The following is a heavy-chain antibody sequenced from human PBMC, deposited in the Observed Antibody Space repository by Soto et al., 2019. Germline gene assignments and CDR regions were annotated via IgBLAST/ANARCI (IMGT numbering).Heavy chain of an antibody. CDR1: GGSISSGDYY. V-gene: IGHV4-30-4*01. CDR3: ASESSRGVINAFDI. CDR2: IYYSGST. Sequence: PSETLSLTCTVSGGSISSGDYYWSWIRQPPGKGLEWIGYIYYSGSTYYNPSLKSRVTISVDTSKNQFSLKLSSVTAADTAVYYCASESSRGVINAFDIWGQGTMVTVSS. J-gene: IGHJ3*02. D-gene: IGHD3-10*01.